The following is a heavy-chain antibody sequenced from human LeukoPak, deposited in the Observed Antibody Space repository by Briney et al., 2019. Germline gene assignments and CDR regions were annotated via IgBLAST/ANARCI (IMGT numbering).Heavy chain of an antibody. D-gene: IGHD5-18*01. Sequence: GGSLRLSCAASGFTFSSYSMNWVRQAPGKGLEWVSSISSSSSYIYYAGSVKGRFTISRDNAKNSLYLQMNSLRAEDTAVYYCARDSELVDTAMVTYFDYWGQGTLVTVSS. J-gene: IGHJ4*02. V-gene: IGHV3-21*01. CDR1: GFTFSSYS. CDR2: ISSSSSYI. CDR3: ARDSELVDTAMVTYFDY.